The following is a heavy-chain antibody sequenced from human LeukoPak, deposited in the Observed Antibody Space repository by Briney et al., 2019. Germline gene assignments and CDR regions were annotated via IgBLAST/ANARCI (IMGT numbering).Heavy chain of an antibody. Sequence: SETLSLTCAVYGGSFSGYYWSWIRQPPGKGLEWLGEINHSGSTNYNPSLKSRVTISVDTSKNQFSLKLSSVTAADTAVYYCARLYDHIAEAGKVDYWGQGTLVTVSS. CDR1: GGSFSGYY. CDR3: ARLYDHIAEAGKVDY. D-gene: IGHD6-13*01. J-gene: IGHJ4*02. V-gene: IGHV4-34*01. CDR2: INHSGST.